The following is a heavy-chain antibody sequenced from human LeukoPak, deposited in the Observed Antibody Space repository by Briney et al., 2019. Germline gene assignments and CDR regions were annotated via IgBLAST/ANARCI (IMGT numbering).Heavy chain of an antibody. V-gene: IGHV4-34*01. CDR3: ARGDDWGIALAGPAE. J-gene: IGHJ1*01. CDR1: GGSFSGYY. D-gene: IGHD6-19*01. CDR2: INYSGST. Sequence: SETLSLTCAVYGGSFSGYYWSWIRQPPGKGLEWIGEINYSGSTNYTPCLKIRGTISVDTSKNQFSLKLSSVTAADTAVYYCARGDDWGIALAGPAEWGQ.